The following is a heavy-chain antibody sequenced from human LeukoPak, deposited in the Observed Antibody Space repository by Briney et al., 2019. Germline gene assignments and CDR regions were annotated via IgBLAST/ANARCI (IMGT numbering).Heavy chain of an antibody. CDR3: ARGLRRSQWLSFDP. V-gene: IGHV4-34*01. CDR2: VNHSGST. D-gene: IGHD3-22*01. J-gene: IGHJ5*02. CDR1: GGSFSGYY. Sequence: PSETLSLTCAVYGGSFSGYYWSWTRQPPGKGLEWIGEVNHSGSTNYNPSLKSRVTISVDTSKNQFSLKLNSMTAADTAVYYCARGLRRSQWLSFDPWGQGTLVTVSS.